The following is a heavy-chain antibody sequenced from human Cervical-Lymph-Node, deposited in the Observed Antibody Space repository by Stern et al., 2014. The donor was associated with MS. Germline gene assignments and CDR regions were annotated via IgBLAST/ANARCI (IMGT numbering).Heavy chain of an antibody. CDR2: SRNKGRRITT. CDR1: GFIFSDHY. V-gene: IGHV3-72*01. J-gene: IGHJ4*02. CDR3: ARTTVKMGDFNH. Sequence: EVQLEESGGGLVQPGGSLRLSCTVSGFIFSDHYIDWVRQSPGKGLEWIGRSRNKGRRITTDYAASVKGRFTLSRDATKNSLYLQMNSLKTEDTAVYYCARTTVKMGDFNHWGQGILVSVSS. D-gene: IGHD4-17*01.